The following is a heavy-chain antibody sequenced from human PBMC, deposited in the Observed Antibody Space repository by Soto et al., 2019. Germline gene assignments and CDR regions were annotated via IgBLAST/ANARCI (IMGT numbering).Heavy chain of an antibody. V-gene: IGHV5-10-1*01. CDR3: VAPYHCSTCRQTRRHDMDV. Sequence: GESLKICCKGSGYSFTSYWISWVRQMPGKGLEWMGRIDPSDSYTNYSPSFQGHVTISADKSISTAYLQWSSLKASDTAMYYCVAPYHCSTCRQTRRHDMDVWRHGTTVTVSS. D-gene: IGHD2-2*01. CDR1: GYSFTSYW. CDR2: IDPSDSYT. J-gene: IGHJ6*02.